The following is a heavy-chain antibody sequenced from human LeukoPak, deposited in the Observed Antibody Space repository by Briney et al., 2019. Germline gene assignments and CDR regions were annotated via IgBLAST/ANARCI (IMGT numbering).Heavy chain of an antibody. V-gene: IGHV4-39*01. CDR1: GGSISSSSYY. J-gene: IGHJ4*02. CDR2: ISYSGST. CDR3: ARARAWSSGWDSPLIDY. D-gene: IGHD6-19*01. Sequence: NASETLSLTCTVSGGSISSSSYYWGWIRQPPGKGLEWIGSISYSGSTYYNPSLKSRVTISVDTSKNQFSLKLSSVTAADTAVYYCARARAWSSGWDSPLIDYWGQGTLVTVSS.